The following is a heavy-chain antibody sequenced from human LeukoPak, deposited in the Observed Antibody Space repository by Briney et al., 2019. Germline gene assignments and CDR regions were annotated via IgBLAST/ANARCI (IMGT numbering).Heavy chain of an antibody. V-gene: IGHV1-2*02. CDR1: GYTFTGYY. D-gene: IGHD4-23*01. CDR3: AREATVVTDAEYFQH. CDR2: INPNSGGT. Sequence: ASVKVSCKASGYTFTGYYMHWARQAPGQGLEWMGWINPNSGGTNYAQKFQGRVTMTRDTSISTAYMELGRLRSDDTAVYYCAREATVVTDAEYFQHWGQGTLVTVSS. J-gene: IGHJ1*01.